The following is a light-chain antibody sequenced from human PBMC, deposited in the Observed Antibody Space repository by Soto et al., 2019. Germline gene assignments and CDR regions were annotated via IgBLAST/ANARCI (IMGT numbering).Light chain of an antibody. Sequence: QSVLTQPASVSGSPGQSITISCTGTSSDVGGYNYVSWYQQHPGKAPKVMIYEVSNRPSGVSNRFSGSKSGNTASLTISGLPAEDEADYYCSSYTSSSTRVFGGGTKVTVL. V-gene: IGLV2-14*01. J-gene: IGLJ3*02. CDR1: SSDVGGYNY. CDR3: SSYTSSSTRV. CDR2: EVS.